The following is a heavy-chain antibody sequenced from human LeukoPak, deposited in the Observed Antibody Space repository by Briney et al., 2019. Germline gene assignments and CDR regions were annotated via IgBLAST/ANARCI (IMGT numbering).Heavy chain of an antibody. J-gene: IGHJ4*02. CDR1: GGSISSYY. V-gene: IGHV4-59*01. CDR2: IYYSGST. D-gene: IGHD2-2*01. Sequence: PSETLSLTCTVSGGSISSYYWSWIRQPPGKGLEWIGYIYYSGSTNYNPSLKSRVTISVDTSKNQFSLKLSSVTAADTAVYYCARAPGYCSSTSCYAPRAFDYWGQGTLSPSPQ. CDR3: ARAPGYCSSTSCYAPRAFDY.